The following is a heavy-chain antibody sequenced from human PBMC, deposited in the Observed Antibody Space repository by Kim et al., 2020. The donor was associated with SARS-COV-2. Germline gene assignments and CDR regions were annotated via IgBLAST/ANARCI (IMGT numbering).Heavy chain of an antibody. CDR2: IIPIFGTA. D-gene: IGHD4-17*01. Sequence: SVKVSCKAPGGTFSSYAISWVRQAPGQGLEWMGGIIPIFGTANYAQKFQGRVTITADESTSTAYMELSSLRSEDTAVYYCARDPGDYGDYVIWGQGTLVTVSS. J-gene: IGHJ4*02. V-gene: IGHV1-69*13. CDR1: GGTFSSYA. CDR3: ARDPGDYGDYVI.